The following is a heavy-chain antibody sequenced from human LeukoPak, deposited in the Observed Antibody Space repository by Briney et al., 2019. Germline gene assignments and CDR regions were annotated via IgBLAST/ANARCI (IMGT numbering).Heavy chain of an antibody. D-gene: IGHD3-22*01. J-gene: IGHJ4*02. Sequence: GGSLRLSFASSGFIFSTYWMQWVGQAPGKGLVWVSHIKCDGSTSRYADSVKGRFTISRDNAKNTLYLQMDSLRAEDTAVYYCTRVFYHDSSDYWGQESLVTVSS. CDR1: GFIFSTYW. CDR3: TRVFYHDSSDY. CDR2: IKCDGSTS. V-gene: IGHV3-74*01.